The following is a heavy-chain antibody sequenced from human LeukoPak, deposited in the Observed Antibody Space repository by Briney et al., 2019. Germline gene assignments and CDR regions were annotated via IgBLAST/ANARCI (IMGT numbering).Heavy chain of an antibody. CDR3: AKGMSTAAAGTFDY. Sequence: SETLSLTCTVSGGSISSYYWSWIRQPAGKGLEWIGRIYTSGSTNYNPSLKSRVAMSVDTSNNQFSLKLTSVTAADAAVYYCAKGMSTAAAGTFDYWGQGTLVTVSS. V-gene: IGHV4-4*07. CDR1: GGSISSYY. CDR2: IYTSGST. D-gene: IGHD6-13*01. J-gene: IGHJ4*02.